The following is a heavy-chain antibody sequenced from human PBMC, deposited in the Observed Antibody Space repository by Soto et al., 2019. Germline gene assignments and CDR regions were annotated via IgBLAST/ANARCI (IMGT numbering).Heavy chain of an antibody. D-gene: IGHD1-26*01. CDR2: ISTYNGNT. Sequence: QVQLVQSGAELKKAGASVKVSCKASGYTFTSYGISWVRQAPGQGLEWMGWISTYNGNTDSPQKLQGRVTMTTDTSTSTAYMEARSLRSDDTAVYYWARPSLVGIAVGDYLGQGTLVTVSS. CDR1: GYTFTSYG. V-gene: IGHV1-18*01. CDR3: ARPSLVGIAVGDY. J-gene: IGHJ4*02.